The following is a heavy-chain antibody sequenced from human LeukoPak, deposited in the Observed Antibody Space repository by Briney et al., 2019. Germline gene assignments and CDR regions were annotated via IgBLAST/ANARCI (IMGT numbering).Heavy chain of an antibody. D-gene: IGHD2-2*01. V-gene: IGHV5-51*01. J-gene: IGHJ4*02. CDR1: GYSFTSYW. CDR3: ARRWYCSSTSCPTPFDY. CDR2: IYPGDSDT. Sequence: GESLKISCKGSGYSFTSYWIGWVRQMPGKGLEWMGIIYPGDSDTRYSPSFQGQVTISADKSISTAYLQWSSLKASGTAMYYCARRWYCSSTSCPTPFDYWGQGTLVTVSS.